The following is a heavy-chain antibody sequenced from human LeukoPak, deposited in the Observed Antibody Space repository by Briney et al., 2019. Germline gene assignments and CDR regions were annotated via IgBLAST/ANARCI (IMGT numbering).Heavy chain of an antibody. CDR2: ISHSGSST. J-gene: IGHJ4*02. Sequence: PGGSLRLSCAASGFTFSSYGINWVRQAPGKGLEWVSTISHSGSSTYYADSVKGRFTIARDNAKNSVDLQMNSLRVEDTAVYYCARDMYGGYSDYWGQGTLVTVSS. V-gene: IGHV3-21*01. CDR3: ARDMYGGYSDY. D-gene: IGHD2-21*01. CDR1: GFTFSSYG.